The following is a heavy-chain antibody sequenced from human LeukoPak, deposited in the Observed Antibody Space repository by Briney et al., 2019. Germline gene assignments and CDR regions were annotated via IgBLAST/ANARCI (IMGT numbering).Heavy chain of an antibody. CDR2: INTNSGGT. D-gene: IGHD6-13*01. J-gene: IGHJ4*02. Sequence: ASVKVSCKASGYTFTGYYMHWVRQAPGQGLEWMGWINTNSGGTNYAQKFQGRVTMTRDTSISTAYMELSRLRSDDTAVYYCARVKGAAAEKYYFDYWGQGTLVTVSS. CDR1: GYTFTGYY. CDR3: ARVKGAAAEKYYFDY. V-gene: IGHV1-2*02.